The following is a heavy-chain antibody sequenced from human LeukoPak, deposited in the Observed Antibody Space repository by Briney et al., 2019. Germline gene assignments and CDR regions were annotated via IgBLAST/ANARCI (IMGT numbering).Heavy chain of an antibody. CDR3: AKDGSVLLWFGESPYRGFFDY. Sequence: GGSLRLSCAASGFTFSSYAMSWVRQAPGKGLEWVSAISGSGGSTYYADSVKGRFTISRDNSKNTQYLQMNSLRAEDTAVYYCAKDGSVLLWFGESPYRGFFDYWGQGTLVTVSS. CDR1: GFTFSSYA. D-gene: IGHD3-10*01. J-gene: IGHJ4*02. CDR2: ISGSGGST. V-gene: IGHV3-23*01.